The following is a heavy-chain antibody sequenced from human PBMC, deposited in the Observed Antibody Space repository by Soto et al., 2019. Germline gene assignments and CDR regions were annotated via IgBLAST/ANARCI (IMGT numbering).Heavy chain of an antibody. CDR3: ARGSSTVDFDS. CDR1: GYSFTNFG. D-gene: IGHD6-13*01. J-gene: IGHJ4*02. Sequence: QVQLTQSGAEVKKPGASVRVSCKTSGYSFTNFGINWVRLAPGQGLEWMGWINPYNAKTTSAQRLQGRVSMTTDTSTSAAYLDLRSLRSDDTAVYYCARGSSTVDFDSWGQGTLVTVSS. CDR2: INPYNAKT. V-gene: IGHV1-18*01.